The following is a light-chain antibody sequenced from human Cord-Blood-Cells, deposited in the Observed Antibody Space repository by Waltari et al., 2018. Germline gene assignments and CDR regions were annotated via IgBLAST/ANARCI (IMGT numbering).Light chain of an antibody. J-gene: IGKJ4*01. CDR3: QHSYSTPT. V-gene: IGKV1-39*01. CDR2: ASS. Sequence: DIQMPQSPSPLSASVGDRVTITCRASQSISSYLNWYQQKPRKAPKLLIYASSSLQSGVPSRFSGSGSGTDFTLTISSLQPEDFATYYCQHSYSTPTFGGGTKVEIK. CDR1: QSISSY.